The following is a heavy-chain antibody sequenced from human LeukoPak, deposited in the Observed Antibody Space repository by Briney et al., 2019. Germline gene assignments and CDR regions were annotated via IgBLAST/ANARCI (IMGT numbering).Heavy chain of an antibody. J-gene: IGHJ4*02. V-gene: IGHV1-18*01. CDR2: INTHNANT. D-gene: IGHD3-22*01. Sequence: VASVKVSCNPSGYTFTSYGINWVQQAPGQGLEWMGWINTHNANTNYAQKLQGRVIMTTDTSTSTAYMELRSLRSDDTAVYYCARDPYPDYYDSSGQKSYYFDYWGQGTLVTVSS. CDR1: GYTFTSYG. CDR3: ARDPYPDYYDSSGQKSYYFDY.